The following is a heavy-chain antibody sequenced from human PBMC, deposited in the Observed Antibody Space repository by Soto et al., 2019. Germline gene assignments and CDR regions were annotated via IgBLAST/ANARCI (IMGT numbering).Heavy chain of an antibody. V-gene: IGHV3-48*03. CDR3: ARDGSTVTTNYHYAMDV. CDR2: ISKSSSVI. Sequence: GGSLRLSCAASGSTFSSSEMHWVRQAPGKGLEWISYISKSSSVIYYADSVKGRFTISRDNTKNLLYLQMNSLRAEDTAVYYCARDGSTVTTNYHYAMDVWGQGTTVTV. D-gene: IGHD4-17*01. CDR1: GSTFSSSE. J-gene: IGHJ6*02.